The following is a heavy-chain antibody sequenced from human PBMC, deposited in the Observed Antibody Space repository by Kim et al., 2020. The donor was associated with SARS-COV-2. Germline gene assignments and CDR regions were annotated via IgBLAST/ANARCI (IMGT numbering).Heavy chain of an antibody. CDR1: GFTFSSYE. CDR2: ISSSGSTI. Sequence: GGSLRLSCAASGFTFSSYEMNWVRQAPGKGLEWVSYISSSGSTIYYADSVKGRFTISRDNAKNSLYLQMNSLRAEDTAVYYCARENFLQERYYDSSGYYLRNWYFDLWGRGTLVTVSS. D-gene: IGHD3-22*01. CDR3: ARENFLQERYYDSSGYYLRNWYFDL. J-gene: IGHJ2*01. V-gene: IGHV3-48*03.